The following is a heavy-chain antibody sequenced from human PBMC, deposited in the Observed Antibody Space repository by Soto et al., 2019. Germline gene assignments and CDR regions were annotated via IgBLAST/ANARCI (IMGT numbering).Heavy chain of an antibody. D-gene: IGHD5-12*01. CDR1: GGTFSSYT. CDR3: AIDSGYLW. J-gene: IGHJ4*02. Sequence: QVQLVQSGAEVKKPGSSVKVSCKASGGTFSSYTISWVRQAPGQGLEWMGRIIPILGIANYAQKFQGRVTITADKSQSPAYRELGSRGSEDTAVSYCAIDSGYLWWGQGTLVTFSS. CDR2: IIPILGIA. V-gene: IGHV1-69*02.